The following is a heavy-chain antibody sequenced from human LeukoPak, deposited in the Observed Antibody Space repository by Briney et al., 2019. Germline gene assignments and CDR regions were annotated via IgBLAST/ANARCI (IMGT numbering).Heavy chain of an antibody. J-gene: IGHJ4*02. Sequence: GGSLRLSCAASGFTFDDYGMHWIRQAPGKGLEWVSGISWNSGRIGYADSVKGRFTISRDNAMNSLYLQMNSLRAEDVALYYCAKDTQADYYDSSGYTDYWGQGTLVTVSS. CDR2: ISWNSGRI. CDR3: AKDTQADYYDSSGYTDY. D-gene: IGHD3-22*01. V-gene: IGHV3-9*03. CDR1: GFTFDDYG.